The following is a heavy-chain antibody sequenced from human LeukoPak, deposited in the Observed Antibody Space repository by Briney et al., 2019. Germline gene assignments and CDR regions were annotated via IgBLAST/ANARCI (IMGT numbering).Heavy chain of an antibody. D-gene: IGHD4-17*01. CDR3: AKLLNDYGDYYFDY. V-gene: IGHV3-23*01. J-gene: IGHJ4*02. CDR2: ISARDGST. Sequence: GGSLRLSCAASKFNFAMSWVRQAPGQGLDWVSAISARDGSTYYADSVKGRFTISRDNSKNTLYLQMNSLRAEDTAVYYCAKLLNDYGDYYFDYWGQGTLVTVSS. CDR1: KFNFA.